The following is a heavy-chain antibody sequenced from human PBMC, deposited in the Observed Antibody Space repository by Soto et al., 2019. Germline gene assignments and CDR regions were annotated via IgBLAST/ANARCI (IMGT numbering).Heavy chain of an antibody. CDR3: ARRGAPGYSYGPGDY. D-gene: IGHD5-12*01. CDR2: IHPFDSDI. J-gene: IGHJ4*02. Sequence: GESLKISCRVSGYSFTSYWIGWARQVPGKGLEWMGIIHPFDSDIRYSPSFQGHFTISADKSTNTAYLQWSSLKASDTAMYYCARRGAPGYSYGPGDYWGQGTPVTVSS. CDR1: GYSFTSYW. V-gene: IGHV5-51*01.